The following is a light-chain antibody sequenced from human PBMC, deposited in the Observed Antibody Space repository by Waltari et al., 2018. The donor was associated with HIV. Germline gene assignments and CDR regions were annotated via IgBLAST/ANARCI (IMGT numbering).Light chain of an antibody. V-gene: IGLV9-49*01. CDR2: VGTGGIVG. CDR1: SGSTNYE. Sequence: QPVLTQPPSASVSLGASVTLTCTLNSGSTNYELHWYQQRPGKGPRFVMRVGTGGIVGSKGDGVPDRFSVLASGLNRYLTIKNIQEEDESDYYCGAGHGSGSKFVYVFATGTKVTV. J-gene: IGLJ1*01. CDR3: GAGHGSGSKFVYV.